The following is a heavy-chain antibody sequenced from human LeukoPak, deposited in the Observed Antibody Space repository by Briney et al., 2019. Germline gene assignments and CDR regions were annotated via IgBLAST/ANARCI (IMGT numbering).Heavy chain of an antibody. Sequence: GESLQISCKGSGYSFTSYWIGWVRQMPGKGLEWMGIIYPGDSDTRYSPSFQGQVTISADKSISTAYLQWSSLKASDTAMYYCARRGTTVVTAVDYWGQGTLVTVSS. CDR2: IYPGDSDT. D-gene: IGHD4-23*01. CDR1: GYSFTSYW. J-gene: IGHJ4*02. CDR3: ARRGTTVVTAVDY. V-gene: IGHV5-51*01.